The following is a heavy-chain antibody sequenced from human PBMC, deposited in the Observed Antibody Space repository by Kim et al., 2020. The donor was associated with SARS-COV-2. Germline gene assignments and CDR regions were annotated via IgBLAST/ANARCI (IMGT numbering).Heavy chain of an antibody. J-gene: IGHJ4*02. CDR2: GYT. D-gene: IGHD2-2*01. V-gene: IGHV4-39*01. Sequence: GYTYHNPSLESRVTMSVDTSKNQFSLKVSSVTAADTAVYYCASTDQYYFDYWGQGTLVTVAS. CDR3: ASTDQYYFDY.